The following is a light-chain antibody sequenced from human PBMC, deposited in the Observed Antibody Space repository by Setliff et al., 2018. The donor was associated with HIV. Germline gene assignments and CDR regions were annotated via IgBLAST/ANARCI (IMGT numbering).Light chain of an antibody. CDR2: EVS. CDR3: CSYASTGSFV. V-gene: IGLV2-23*02. J-gene: IGLJ1*01. Sequence: QSVLTQPASVSGSPGQSITISCAGTSSDVGRYNFVSWYQQHPGKAPKLIIYEVSKWPSGVSNHFSGSKSGNTASLTISGLQTEDEAEYYCCSYASTGSFVFGTGTKVTVL. CDR1: SSDVGRYNF.